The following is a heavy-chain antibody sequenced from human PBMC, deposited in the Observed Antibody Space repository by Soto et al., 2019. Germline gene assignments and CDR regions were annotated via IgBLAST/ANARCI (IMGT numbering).Heavy chain of an antibody. D-gene: IGHD1-26*01. CDR1: GFTFSDYY. Sequence: EVQLVESGGGLVQPGGSLRLSCAGSGFTFSDYYIVWVRQAPGKGLEWVGRSRDKGNSYSTDYAASVKGRFTVSRDASKNSLYLQMNSLKTEDTALYYCTRSIVGTTSSDYWGQGTLVTVSS. J-gene: IGHJ4*02. V-gene: IGHV3-72*01. CDR2: SRDKGNSYST. CDR3: TRSIVGTTSSDY.